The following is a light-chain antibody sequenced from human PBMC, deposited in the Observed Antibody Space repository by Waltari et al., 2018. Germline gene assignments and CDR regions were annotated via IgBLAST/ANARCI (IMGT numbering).Light chain of an antibody. Sequence: QSVLTQPASVSGSPGQPITIPCTGTNSDLGSYSYVSWYQQYPGKAPKLIIYDLTERPSGVSTRFSGSKSGNTASLTISGLQADDEADYFCSSYTGRGTVIFGRGTMVTVL. V-gene: IGLV2-14*01. J-gene: IGLJ2*01. CDR2: DLT. CDR1: NSDLGSYSY. CDR3: SSYTGRGTVI.